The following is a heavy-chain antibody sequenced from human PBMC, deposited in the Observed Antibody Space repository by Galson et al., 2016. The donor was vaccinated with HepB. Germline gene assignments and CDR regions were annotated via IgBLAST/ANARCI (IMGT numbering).Heavy chain of an antibody. CDR3: ARDKSPGYSGYESPFNWFDP. J-gene: IGHJ5*02. Sequence: SLRLSCAASGFTFSSYSMNWVRQAPGKGLEWVSYISSSSRTIYYADSVKGRFTISRDNAKNSLYLQMNSLRDEDTAVYYCARDKSPGYSGYESPFNWFDPWGRGTLVTGSS. D-gene: IGHD5-12*01. V-gene: IGHV3-48*02. CDR2: ISSSSRTI. CDR1: GFTFSSYS.